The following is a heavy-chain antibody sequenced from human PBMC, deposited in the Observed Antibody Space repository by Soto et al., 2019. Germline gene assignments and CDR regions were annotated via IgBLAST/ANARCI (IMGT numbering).Heavy chain of an antibody. CDR1: GVSTSGGYY. D-gene: IGHD1-7*01. CDR3: ARARIIVSGTIVDY. Sequence: TXETLSLTCTVAGVSTSGGYYCGWFRQPPGKGLEWIGTIYHSGNTYYSPSLTSRVTISVDTSKNHFSLQLRSVTAADTAVYYCARARIIVSGTIVDYWGQGTLVTSPQ. J-gene: IGHJ4*02. CDR2: IYHSGNT. V-gene: IGHV4-38-2*02.